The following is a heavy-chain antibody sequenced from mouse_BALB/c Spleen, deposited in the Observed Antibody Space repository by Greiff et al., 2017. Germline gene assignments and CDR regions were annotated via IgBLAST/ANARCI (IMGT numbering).Heavy chain of an antibody. J-gene: IGHJ4*01. Sequence: EVKLMESGGGLVQPGGSRKLSCAASGFTFSSFGMHWARQAPEKGLEWVAYISSGSSTIYYADTVKGRFTISRDNPKNTLFLQMTSLRSEDTAMYYCARRKDYYGYAMDYWGQGTSVTVSS. CDR3: ARRKDYYGYAMDY. CDR2: ISSGSSTI. CDR1: GFTFSSFG. V-gene: IGHV5-17*02. D-gene: IGHD1-1*01.